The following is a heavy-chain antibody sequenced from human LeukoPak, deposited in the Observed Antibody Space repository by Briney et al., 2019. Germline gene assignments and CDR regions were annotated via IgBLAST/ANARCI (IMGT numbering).Heavy chain of an antibody. Sequence: PSQTLSLTCTVSGGSLSTDNYWGWIRQPPGKGLEWIGYINYSGSTYYNPSLKRRVTISLDTSKTQFSLKLSSVTAADTAMYYCPRSQGNVWSGDWGYFDYWGQGTLVTVSS. CDR1: GGSLSTDNY. V-gene: IGHV4-30-4*08. D-gene: IGHD3-3*01. CDR2: INYSGST. CDR3: PRSQGNVWSGDWGYFDY. J-gene: IGHJ4*02.